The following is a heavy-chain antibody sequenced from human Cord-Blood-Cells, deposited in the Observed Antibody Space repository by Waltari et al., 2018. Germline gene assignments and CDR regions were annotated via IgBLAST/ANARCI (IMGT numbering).Heavy chain of an antibody. CDR2: INHSGST. D-gene: IGHD1-1*01. CDR3: ATQLGGVYYFDY. CDR1: GGSFRGYY. V-gene: IGHV4-34*01. Sequence: QVQLQQWGAGLLKPSETLSLTCAVYGGSFRGYYWSWIRTPPGQGLEWIGEINHSGSTNYNPSLKSRVTISVDTSENQFSLKLSSVTAADTAVYYCATQLGGVYYFDYWGQGTLVTVSS. J-gene: IGHJ4*02.